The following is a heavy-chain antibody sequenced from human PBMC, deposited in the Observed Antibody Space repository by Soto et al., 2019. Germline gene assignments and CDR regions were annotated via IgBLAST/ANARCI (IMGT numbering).Heavy chain of an antibody. CDR1: GGSVSSGSYY. J-gene: IGHJ6*02. V-gene: IGHV4-61*01. D-gene: IGHD2-8*01. CDR2: IYYSGST. CDR3: AREKKGYCPNGVCYTLGGMDV. Sequence: SETLSLTCTVSGGSVSSGSYYWGWIRQPPGKGLEWIGYIYYSGSTNYNPSLKSRVTISVDTSKNQFSLKLSSVTAADTAVYYCAREKKGYCPNGVCYTLGGMDVWGQGTTVTVSS.